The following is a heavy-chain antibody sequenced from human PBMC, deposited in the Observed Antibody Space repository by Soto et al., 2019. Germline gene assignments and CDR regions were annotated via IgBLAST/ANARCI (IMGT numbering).Heavy chain of an antibody. CDR3: AKDRFGIVGPVDY. CDR2: ISGSGDKT. Sequence: GGSLRLSCAASGFMFSDYAMSWVRQAPGKGLECVACISGSGDKTFYADSVKGRFTISRDNSKNTVSLHMNSLRVDDTAVYFCAKDRFGIVGPVDYWGPGTLVTVS. CDR1: GFMFSDYA. V-gene: IGHV3-23*01. J-gene: IGHJ4*02. D-gene: IGHD1-26*01.